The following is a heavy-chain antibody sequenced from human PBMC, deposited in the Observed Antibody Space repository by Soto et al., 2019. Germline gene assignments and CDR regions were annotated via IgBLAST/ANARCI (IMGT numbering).Heavy chain of an antibody. J-gene: IGHJ6*02. CDR2: IYPADSDT. CDR1: GYSCPSDW. V-gene: IGHV5-51*01. Sequence: GESLKVSCKGSGYSCPSDWVGWVREMPGKGLEGMGSIYPADSDTRYSPSFQGQVTISADKSIRTASLEWSTLKASHTGVYYCARVPHSTSIYYDYPSCMEFWCQGTSVS. CDR3: ARVPHSTSIYYDYPSCMEF. D-gene: IGHD3-3*01.